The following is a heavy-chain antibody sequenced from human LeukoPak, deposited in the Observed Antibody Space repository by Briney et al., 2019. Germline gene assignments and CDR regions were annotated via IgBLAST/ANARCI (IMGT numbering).Heavy chain of an antibody. CDR2: IIPIFGTA. J-gene: IGHJ6*02. CDR1: GGTFSSYA. V-gene: IGHV1-69*13. Sequence: GASVKVSCKASGGTFSSYAISWVRQAPGQGLEWMGGIIPIFGTANYAQKFQGRVTITADESTSTAYMELSSLRSEDTAVYYCARCEDIVVVPAAIGSGDHYYYYGMDVWGQGTTVTVSS. CDR3: ARCEDIVVVPAAIGSGDHYYYYGMDV. D-gene: IGHD2-2*01.